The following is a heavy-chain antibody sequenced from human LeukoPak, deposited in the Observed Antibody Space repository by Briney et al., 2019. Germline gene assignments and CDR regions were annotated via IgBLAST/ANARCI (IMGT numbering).Heavy chain of an antibody. CDR3: ARDSSDIVVVVAATSPDY. Sequence: GASVKVSCKASGYIFTDYYMHWVRQAPGQELGWMGRINPNSGGTNYAQKFQGRVTMTRDTSISTAYTELSSLRSEDTAVYYCARDSSDIVVVVAATSPDYWGQGTLVTVSS. CDR1: GYIFTDYY. CDR2: INPNSGGT. D-gene: IGHD2-15*01. J-gene: IGHJ4*02. V-gene: IGHV1/OR15-1*02.